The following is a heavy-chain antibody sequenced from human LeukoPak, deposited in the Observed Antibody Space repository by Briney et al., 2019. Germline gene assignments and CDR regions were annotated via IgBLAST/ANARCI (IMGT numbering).Heavy chain of an antibody. V-gene: IGHV3-30*03. CDR2: ISYDGSNK. Sequence: GGSLRLSCAASGFTFSSYGMHWVRQAPGKGLEWVAVISYDGSNKYYADSVKGRFTISRDNSKNTLYLQMNSLRAEDTAVYYCARYNGQQLAFDYWGQGTLVTVSS. D-gene: IGHD6-13*01. J-gene: IGHJ4*02. CDR1: GFTFSSYG. CDR3: ARYNGQQLAFDY.